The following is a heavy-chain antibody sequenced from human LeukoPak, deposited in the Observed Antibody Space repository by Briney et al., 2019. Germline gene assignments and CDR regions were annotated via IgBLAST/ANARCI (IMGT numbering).Heavy chain of an antibody. Sequence: GGSLRLSCAASGFTFSSYWMSWVRQAPGKGLEWVANIKQDGSEKYYVDSVKGRFTISRDNAKNSLYLQMNSLRAEDTAVYYCARARYSSSWYFDYWGQGTPVTVSS. CDR3: ARARYSSSWYFDY. D-gene: IGHD6-13*01. CDR2: IKQDGSEK. V-gene: IGHV3-7*01. CDR1: GFTFSSYW. J-gene: IGHJ4*02.